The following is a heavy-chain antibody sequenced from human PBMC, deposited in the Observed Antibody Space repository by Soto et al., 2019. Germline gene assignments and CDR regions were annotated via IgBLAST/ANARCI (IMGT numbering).Heavy chain of an antibody. V-gene: IGHV3-15*07. CDR3: CTDQVGYDYVWEGEVQDF. Sequence: PGGSLRLSCAASNFTFSDAWMNWVRQAPGKGLEWVGRIKSKTDGGTTDYAAPVKGRFTISRDDSKSTLYLQMNSLKTEDTAVYYCCTDQVGYDYVWEGEVQDFWGQGTLVTVSS. D-gene: IGHD3-10*02. CDR1: NFTFSDAW. CDR2: IKSKTDGGTT. J-gene: IGHJ4*02.